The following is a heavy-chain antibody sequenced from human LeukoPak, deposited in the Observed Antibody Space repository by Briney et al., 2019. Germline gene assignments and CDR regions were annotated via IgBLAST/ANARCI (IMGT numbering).Heavy chain of an antibody. CDR3: ARERYSTSQNGGLDM. Sequence: GRSLRLSCAASGFTFSNYAMLWVRQAPGKGLEWVAVISYDGTNKYYADSVKGRFTISRDNSKNTLYLQMNSLRAEDTAVYYCARERYSTSQNGGLDMWGQGTMVTVSS. D-gene: IGHD6-13*01. J-gene: IGHJ3*02. CDR1: GFTFSNYA. CDR2: ISYDGTNK. V-gene: IGHV3-30*04.